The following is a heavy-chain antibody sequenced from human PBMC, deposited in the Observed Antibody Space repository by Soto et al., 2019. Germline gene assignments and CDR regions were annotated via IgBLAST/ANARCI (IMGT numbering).Heavy chain of an antibody. CDR2: IIPMFPTA. CDR3: ARDDATYCGGDCYRYFYYGMDV. V-gene: IGHV1-69*13. Sequence: ASVKVSCKASGGTFSNHAISWVRQAPGQGLEWVGGIIPMFPTADYAQRFQGRVTITADDSTTTVYMELSGLRSEDTAMYYCARDDATYCGGDCYRYFYYGMDVWGQGTTVTVSS. J-gene: IGHJ6*02. CDR1: GGTFSNHA. D-gene: IGHD2-21*02.